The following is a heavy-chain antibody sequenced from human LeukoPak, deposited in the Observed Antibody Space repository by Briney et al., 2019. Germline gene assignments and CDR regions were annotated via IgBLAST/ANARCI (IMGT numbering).Heavy chain of an antibody. J-gene: IGHJ4*02. CDR3: AMLWFGEFDVDY. CDR2: ISGSGGST. Sequence: PGGSXRLSXXXXXXXXSSYXMSWVRXAPGKXLEWVSAISGSGGSTYYADSVKGRFTISRDNSKNTLYLQMNSLRAEDTAVYYCAMLWFGEFDVDYWGQGTLVTVSS. V-gene: IGHV3-23*01. D-gene: IGHD3-10*01. CDR1: XXXXSSYX.